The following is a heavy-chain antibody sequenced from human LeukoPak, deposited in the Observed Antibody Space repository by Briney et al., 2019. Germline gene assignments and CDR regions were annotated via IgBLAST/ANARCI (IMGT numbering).Heavy chain of an antibody. D-gene: IGHD4-17*01. CDR3: ARGLDYGDYYFDY. J-gene: IGHJ4*02. V-gene: IGHV1-2*02. Sequence: ASVKVSCKASGYTFTGYYMHWVRQAPGQGLEWMGWINPNSGGTNYAQKFQGRVTMTRNTSISTAYMELSSLRSEDTAVYYCARGLDYGDYYFDYWGQGTLVTVSS. CDR2: INPNSGGT. CDR1: GYTFTGYY.